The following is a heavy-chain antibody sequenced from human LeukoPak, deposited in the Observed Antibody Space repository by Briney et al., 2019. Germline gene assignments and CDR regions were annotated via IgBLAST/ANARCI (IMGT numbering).Heavy chain of an antibody. V-gene: IGHV3-48*03. CDR1: GFTFSSYE. J-gene: IGHJ3*02. Sequence: TGGSLRLSCAASGFTFSSYEMNWVRQAPGKGLEWVSYISSSGSTIYYADSVKGRFTISRDNAKNSLYLQMNSLRAEDMALYYCAKDLAAAGTGEAFDIWGQGTMVTVSS. D-gene: IGHD6-13*01. CDR2: ISSSGSTI. CDR3: AKDLAAAGTGEAFDI.